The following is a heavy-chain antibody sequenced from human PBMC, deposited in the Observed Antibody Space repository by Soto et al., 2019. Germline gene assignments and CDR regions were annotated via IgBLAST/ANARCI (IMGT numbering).Heavy chain of an antibody. CDR2: INAGNDNT. CDR1: GYTFTTDV. D-gene: IGHD3-3*01. V-gene: IGHV1-3*01. Sequence: QVQLVQSGAEVKKPGASVKVSCKASGYTFTTDVMHWVRQAPGQRLEWMGWINAGNDNTKYSQKFQGRVTITRDTSASTVYMELSSLSSEDTAVYYCARVGHYYYGMDVWGQGTTVTVSS. CDR3: ARVGHYYYGMDV. J-gene: IGHJ6*02.